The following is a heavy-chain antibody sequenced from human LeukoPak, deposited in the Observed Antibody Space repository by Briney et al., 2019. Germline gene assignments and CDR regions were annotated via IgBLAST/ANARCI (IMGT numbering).Heavy chain of an antibody. CDR2: IKQDDSEK. V-gene: IGHV3-7*01. CDR3: ARGSSFGSY. CDR1: GFTFDNYW. D-gene: IGHD6-6*01. Sequence: GSLRLSCATSGFTFDNYWMHWVRQAPGKGLEWVANIKQDDSEKYYVDSVRGRSTISRDNAKNSLYLQMNSLKVEDTAVYYCARGSSFGSYWGQGTLVTVSS. J-gene: IGHJ4*02.